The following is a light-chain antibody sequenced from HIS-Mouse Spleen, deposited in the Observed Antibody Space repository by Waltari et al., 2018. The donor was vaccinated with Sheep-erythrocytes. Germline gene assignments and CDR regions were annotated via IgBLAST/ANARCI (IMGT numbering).Light chain of an antibody. V-gene: IGLV2-23*01. CDR1: SSDVGSYNL. Sequence: QSALTQPASVSGSPVQSITISCTGTSSDVGSYNLVSWYQQHPGKAPKLMIYEGSKRPSGVSNRFSGSKSGNTASLTISGLQAEDEADYYCCSYAGSSTLVFGGGTKLTFL. J-gene: IGLJ2*01. CDR2: EGS. CDR3: CSYAGSSTLV.